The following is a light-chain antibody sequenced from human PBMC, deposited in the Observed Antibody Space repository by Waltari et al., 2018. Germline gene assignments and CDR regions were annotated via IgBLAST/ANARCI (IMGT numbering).Light chain of an antibody. V-gene: IGLV2-8*01. Sequence: QSALTQPPSASGSPGPSVTISCTGTSSDVGGYNFVSCSQQHPGKAPKGMIYEVSKRPSGVPDRFSGSKSGNTASLTVSGVQAEDEADSYCSSYAGSNNVAFGGGTKLTVL. CDR2: EVS. CDR3: SSYAGSNNVA. CDR1: SSDVGGYNF. J-gene: IGLJ2*01.